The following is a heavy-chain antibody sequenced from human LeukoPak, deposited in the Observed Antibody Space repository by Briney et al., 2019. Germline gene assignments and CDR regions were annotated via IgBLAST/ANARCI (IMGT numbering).Heavy chain of an antibody. D-gene: IGHD5-18*01. CDR3: ARGCYSSFDY. Sequence: SHTLSLTCAIFGDRLSNNHVAWNWIRQSPSRGLERRGRTYDRSKWNTEYAVSVKSRITINSDTSKNQYSLQLNSVTPEDTAVYYCARGCYSSFDYWDQGTLVTVSS. J-gene: IGHJ4*02. CDR1: GDRLSNNHVA. CDR2: TYDRSKWNT. V-gene: IGHV6-1*01.